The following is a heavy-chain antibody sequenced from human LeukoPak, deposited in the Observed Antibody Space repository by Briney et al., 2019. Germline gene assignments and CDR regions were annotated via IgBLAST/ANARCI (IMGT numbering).Heavy chain of an antibody. CDR1: GGSISSSSYY. V-gene: IGHV4-39*01. D-gene: IGHD5-18*01. Sequence: PSETLSLTCTVSGGSISSSSYYWGWVRQPPGKGLEWIGSIYYSGSTYYNPSLKSRVTISVDTSKNQFSLKLSSVTAADTAVYYCARYVDTAMVTRFDPWGQGTLVTVSS. CDR2: IYYSGST. CDR3: ARYVDTAMVTRFDP. J-gene: IGHJ5*02.